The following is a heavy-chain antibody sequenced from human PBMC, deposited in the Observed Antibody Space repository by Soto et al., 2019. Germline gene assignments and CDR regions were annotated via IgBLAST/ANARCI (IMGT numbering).Heavy chain of an antibody. Sequence: PSETLSLTCTVSGGSITSSYWSWIRGPSGKGLEWIAYIYGTGISGYTPSTSYNPSLKSRVTMSVDTSKSQFSLKLTSVTAADTAVYYCARGEDAFFYYGLDVWGQGITVTVSS. J-gene: IGHJ6*02. CDR1: GGSITSSY. V-gene: IGHV4-59*01. CDR2: IYGTGISGYTPST. CDR3: ARGEDAFFYYGLDV.